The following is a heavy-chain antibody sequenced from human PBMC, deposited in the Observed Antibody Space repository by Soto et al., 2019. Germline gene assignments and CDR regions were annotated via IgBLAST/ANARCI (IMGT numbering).Heavy chain of an antibody. Sequence: EVQLVESGGGLIQPGGSLRLSCEVSGFSVSGNYMSWVRQAPGKGLAWVSVIYSGGSRYYADSVRGRFTISRDESQNTLYLQMNNLRAEETAVYYCARSMMVRGVLFDLWGRGSLVSVSS. CDR1: GFSVSGNY. J-gene: IGHJ4*02. CDR2: IYSGGSR. D-gene: IGHD3-10*01. V-gene: IGHV3-53*01. CDR3: ARSMMVRGVLFDL.